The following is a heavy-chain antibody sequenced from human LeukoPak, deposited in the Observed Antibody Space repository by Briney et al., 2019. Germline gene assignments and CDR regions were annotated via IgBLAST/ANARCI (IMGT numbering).Heavy chain of an antibody. J-gene: IGHJ4*02. CDR3: ARGLYSGYYMSGY. D-gene: IGHD5-12*01. Sequence: GESLKISCQASGYSFSNYWIGWVRQMPGKGLEWMGIIYPAYSDPRYNPSFQGQVTISADKSVRTAYLQWTSLKASDTAIYYCARGLYSGYYMSGYWGQGTRVTVSS. CDR1: GYSFSNYW. V-gene: IGHV5-51*01. CDR2: IYPAYSDP.